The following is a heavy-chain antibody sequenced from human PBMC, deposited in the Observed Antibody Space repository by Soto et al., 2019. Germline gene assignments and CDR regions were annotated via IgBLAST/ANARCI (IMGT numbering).Heavy chain of an antibody. J-gene: IGHJ5*02. CDR3: ARGPRSSMSYNWFDP. D-gene: IGHD6-6*01. V-gene: IGHV1-18*04. CDR1: DYTFSNYG. CDR2: ISGYNGNT. Sequence: QVQLVQSGAEVKRPGDSIKVSCKASDYTFSNYGIIWVRQAPGQGLEWMGWISGYNGNTKYAQNFQGRVPLTTDTPKKTAYMEMRSLTFDDTAVYYCARGPRSSMSYNWFDPWGQGTLVTVSS.